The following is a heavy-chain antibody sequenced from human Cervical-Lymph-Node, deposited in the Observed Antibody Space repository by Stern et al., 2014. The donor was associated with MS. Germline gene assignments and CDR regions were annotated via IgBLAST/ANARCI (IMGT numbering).Heavy chain of an antibody. CDR3: VRHFRFAASGTYYFDF. Sequence: EVQLVESGAEVKKPGESLKISCQGSGYFFSDYWIGWVRQMPGKGLEWMGLIYPGDSDTSYSPSFQGQVTLSVDTSISTAFLQWNSLRASDTAMYYCVRHFRFAASGTYYFDFWGQGTLVTVSS. D-gene: IGHD2-15*01. CDR2: IYPGDSDT. J-gene: IGHJ4*02. CDR1: GYFFSDYW. V-gene: IGHV5-51*01.